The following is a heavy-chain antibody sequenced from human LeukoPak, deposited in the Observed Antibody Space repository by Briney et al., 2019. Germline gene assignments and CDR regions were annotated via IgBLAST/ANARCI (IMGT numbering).Heavy chain of an antibody. Sequence: GRSLRLSCAASGFTFSSYAMSWVRQAPGKGLEWVSAISGSGGSTYYADSVKGRFTISRDNSKNTLYLQMNSLRAEDTAVYHCAKGPLHYDILTGYFQYGMDVWGQGTTVTVSS. J-gene: IGHJ6*02. CDR2: ISGSGGST. D-gene: IGHD3-9*01. V-gene: IGHV3-23*01. CDR3: AKGPLHYDILTGYFQYGMDV. CDR1: GFTFSSYA.